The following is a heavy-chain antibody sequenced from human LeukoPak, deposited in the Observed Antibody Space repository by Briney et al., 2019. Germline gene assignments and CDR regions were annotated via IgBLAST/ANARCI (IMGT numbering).Heavy chain of an antibody. J-gene: IGHJ4*02. Sequence: PGGSLRLSCAVSGFVFSNYAMSWVRQAPGKGLEWVSAISGSGGSTYYADSVKGRFTISRDNSKNTLYLQMNSLRAEDTAVYYCAKAPGYGSGTREDYWGQGTLVTVSS. V-gene: IGHV3-23*01. D-gene: IGHD3-10*01. CDR3: AKAPGYGSGTREDY. CDR2: ISGSGGST. CDR1: GFVFSNYA.